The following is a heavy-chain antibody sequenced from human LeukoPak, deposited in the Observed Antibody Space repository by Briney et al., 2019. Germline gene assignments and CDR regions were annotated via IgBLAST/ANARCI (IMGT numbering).Heavy chain of an antibody. V-gene: IGHV3-7*01. D-gene: IGHD4-17*01. CDR3: ARDPHSGALDY. J-gene: IGHJ4*03. CDR2: INQGGSVT. CDR1: GFTFSTTW. Sequence: RGSHRLSCSPSGFTFSTTWMTWVRQAPGKGLEWLGNINQGGSVTNNVDSVKGRFSISRDNANNIMYLQMNYLRVEDTAVYYCARDPHSGALDYWGPGTPVTVSS.